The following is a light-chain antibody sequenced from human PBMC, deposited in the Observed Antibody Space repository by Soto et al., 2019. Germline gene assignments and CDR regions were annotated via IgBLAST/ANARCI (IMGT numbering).Light chain of an antibody. CDR1: TSDVGGYNY. Sequence: QSALTQPASVSGSPGQSITISCTGTTSDVGGYNYVSWHQQHPGKAPKLMIHEVRYRPSGVSNRFSGSKSGNTASLTISGLQAEDEADYYCSWGASSGTLVFGGGTKLTVL. CDR3: SWGASSGTLV. CDR2: EVR. V-gene: IGLV2-14*01. J-gene: IGLJ3*02.